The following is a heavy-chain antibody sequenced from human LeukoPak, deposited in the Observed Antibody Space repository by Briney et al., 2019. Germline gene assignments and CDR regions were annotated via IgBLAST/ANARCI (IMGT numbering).Heavy chain of an antibody. D-gene: IGHD4-17*01. CDR3: ARCESTVTSVHYMDV. J-gene: IGHJ6*03. CDR2: IIPILGIA. CDR1: GYSFTSYA. V-gene: IGHV1-69*04. Sequence: GASVKVSCKASGYSFTSYAISWVRQAPGQGLEWMGRIIPILGIANYAQKFQGRVTITADKSTSTAYMELSSLRSEDTAVYYCARCESTVTSVHYMDVWGKGTTVTVSS.